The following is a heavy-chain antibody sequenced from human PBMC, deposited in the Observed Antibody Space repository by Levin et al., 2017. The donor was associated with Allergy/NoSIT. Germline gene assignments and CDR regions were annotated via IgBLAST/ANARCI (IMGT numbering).Heavy chain of an antibody. D-gene: IGHD4-23*01. J-gene: IGHJ4*02. CDR2: INPNSGGT. CDR3: ASSWPMVVTQMDY. Sequence: ASVKVSCKASGYTFTGYYMHWVRQAPGQGLEWMGWINPNSGGTNYAQKFQGRVTMTRDTSISTAYMELSRLRSDDTAVYYCASSWPMVVTQMDYWGQGTLVTVSS. CDR1: GYTFTGYY. V-gene: IGHV1-2*02.